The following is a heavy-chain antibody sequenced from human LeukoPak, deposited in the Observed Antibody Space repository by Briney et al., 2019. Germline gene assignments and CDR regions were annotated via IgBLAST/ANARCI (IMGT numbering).Heavy chain of an antibody. J-gene: IGHJ4*02. Sequence: GGSLRLSCAASGFTFSSYAMHWVRQAPGKGLEWVAVISYDGSNKYYADSVKGRFTISRDNSKNTLYLQMNSLRAEDTAVYYCAKITTKTTDWGQGTLVTVSS. CDR2: ISYDGSNK. V-gene: IGHV3-30-3*02. CDR1: GFTFSSYA. CDR3: AKITTKTTD. D-gene: IGHD1-14*01.